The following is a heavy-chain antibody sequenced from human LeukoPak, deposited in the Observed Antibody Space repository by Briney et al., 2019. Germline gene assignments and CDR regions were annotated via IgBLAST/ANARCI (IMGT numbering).Heavy chain of an antibody. V-gene: IGHV1-46*03. Sequence: ASVKVSCKASGNTFTSSYLHWVRQAPGQGLECMGIINPSGHSTSYAQKFQGRVTMTRDTSTSTVYMEMSSLRSEDAAVYYCARNQGPLRGAFDIWGQGTMVTVSS. J-gene: IGHJ3*02. CDR2: INPSGHST. CDR1: GNTFTSSY. CDR3: ARNQGPLRGAFDI. D-gene: IGHD1-14*01.